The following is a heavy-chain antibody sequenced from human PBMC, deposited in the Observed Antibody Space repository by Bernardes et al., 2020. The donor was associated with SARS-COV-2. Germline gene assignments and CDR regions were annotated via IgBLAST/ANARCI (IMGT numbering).Heavy chain of an antibody. CDR2: INTNTGNP. Sequence: SFLASGYTFTSYAMNWVRQAPGQGLEWMGWINTNTGNPTYAQGFTGRFVFSLDTSVSTAYLQISSLKAEDTAVYYCARDTAAAGTVFRDWGQGTLVTVSS. J-gene: IGHJ4*02. CDR1: GYTFTSYA. D-gene: IGHD6-13*01. CDR3: ARDTAAAGTVFRD. V-gene: IGHV7-4-1*02.